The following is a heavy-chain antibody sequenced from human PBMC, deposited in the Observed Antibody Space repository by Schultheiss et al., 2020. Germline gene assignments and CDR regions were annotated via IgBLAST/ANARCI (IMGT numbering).Heavy chain of an antibody. Sequence: SEILSLTCTVSGGSISSYYWSWIRQPPGKGLEWIGRIYTSGSTNYNPSLKSRVTMSVDTSKNQFSLKLSSVTAADTVVYCCARVGYSGSYRAYYYYYMDVWGQGNTLKGSS. CDR2: IYTSGST. J-gene: IGHJ6*02. D-gene: IGHD1-26*01. CDR1: GGSISSYY. V-gene: IGHV4-4*07. CDR3: ARVGYSGSYRAYYYYYMDV.